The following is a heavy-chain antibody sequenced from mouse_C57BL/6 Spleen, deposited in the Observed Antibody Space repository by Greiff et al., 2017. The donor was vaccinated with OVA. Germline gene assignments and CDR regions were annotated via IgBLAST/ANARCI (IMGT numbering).Heavy chain of an antibody. CDR2: IDPETGGT. J-gene: IGHJ3*01. Sequence: VQGVESGAELVRPGASVTLSCKASGYTFTDYEMHWVKQTPVHGLEWIGAIDPETGGTAYNQKFKGKAILTADKSSSTAYMELRSLTSEDSAVYYCTRRGYASWFAYWGQGTLVTVSA. CDR3: TRRGYASWFAY. D-gene: IGHD2-2*01. V-gene: IGHV1-15*01. CDR1: GYTFTDYE.